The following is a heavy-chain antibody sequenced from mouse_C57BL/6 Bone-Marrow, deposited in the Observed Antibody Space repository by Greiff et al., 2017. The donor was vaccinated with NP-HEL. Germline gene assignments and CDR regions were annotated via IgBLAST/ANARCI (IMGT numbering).Heavy chain of an antibody. CDR1: GYTFTSYW. Sequence: VHLRQPGAKLVKPGASVKLSCKASGYTFTSYWRQGVNQRPGRGLGWIGAIYPSDSYTNYNQKFKGKATLTVDTSSSTAYMQLSSLTSEDSAVYYCARTPYAMDYWGQGTSVTVSS. J-gene: IGHJ4*01. V-gene: IGHV1-50*01. CDR3: ARTPYAMDY. CDR2: IYPSDSYT.